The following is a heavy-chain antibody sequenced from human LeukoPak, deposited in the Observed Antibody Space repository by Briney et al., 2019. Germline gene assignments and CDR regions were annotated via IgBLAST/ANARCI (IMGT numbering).Heavy chain of an antibody. Sequence: GGSLRLSCAASGFTFSGYWMSWVRQAPGKGPEWVANINQDGSEKYYVDSVKGRFTISRDNAKNSLYLQMNSLRAEDTAVYYCARGRRVPAAMGNWFDPWGQGTLVTVSS. V-gene: IGHV3-7*01. J-gene: IGHJ5*02. CDR3: ARGRRVPAAMGNWFDP. D-gene: IGHD2-2*01. CDR2: INQDGSEK. CDR1: GFTFSGYW.